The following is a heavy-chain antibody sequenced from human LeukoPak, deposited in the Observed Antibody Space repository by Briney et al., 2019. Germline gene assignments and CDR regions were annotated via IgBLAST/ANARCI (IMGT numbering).Heavy chain of an antibody. V-gene: IGHV4-34*01. J-gene: IGHJ6*03. D-gene: IGHD3-22*01. CDR3: ARGPRASGYYYYYYYMDV. CDR1: GGSFSGYY. Sequence: SETLSLTCAVSGGSFSGYYWSWIRRPPGKRLGWIVEINHSGSTNYNPSLKSRVTISVDTSKNQFSLKLSSVTAADTAVYYCARGPRASGYYYYYYYMDVWGKGTTVTVSS. CDR2: INHSGST.